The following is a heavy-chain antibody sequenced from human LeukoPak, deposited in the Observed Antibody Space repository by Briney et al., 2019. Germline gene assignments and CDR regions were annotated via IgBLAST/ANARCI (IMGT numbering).Heavy chain of an antibody. J-gene: IGHJ4*02. CDR2: ISAYNGNT. CDR3: ARWGASPNDY. CDR1: GYIFINHG. Sequence: ASVTVSCKASGYIFINHGIAWVRQAPGQGLEYMGWISAYNGNTDYAQKLQGRVTMTTDTSTTTAYMELRGLRSDDTAVYYCARWGASPNDYWGQGTLVTVSS. V-gene: IGHV1-18*01. D-gene: IGHD3-16*01.